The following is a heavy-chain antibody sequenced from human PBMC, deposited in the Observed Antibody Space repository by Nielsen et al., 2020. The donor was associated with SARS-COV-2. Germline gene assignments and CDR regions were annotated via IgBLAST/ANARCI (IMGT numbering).Heavy chain of an antibody. V-gene: IGHV1-2*06. D-gene: IGHD3-9*01. CDR1: GNTFIGCY. Sequence: ASVKVSCKASGNTFIGCYMHWVRQAPGQGLEWMGRINPNSGGTNYAQKFQGRVTMTRDTSISTAYMELSRLRSDDTAVYYCARIFRESPRYAFDIWGQGTMVTVSS. CDR3: ARIFRESPRYAFDI. CDR2: INPNSGGT. J-gene: IGHJ3*02.